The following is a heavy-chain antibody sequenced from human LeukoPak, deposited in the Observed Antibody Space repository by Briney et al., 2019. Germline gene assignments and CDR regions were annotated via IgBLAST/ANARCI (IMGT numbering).Heavy chain of an antibody. V-gene: IGHV3-23*01. D-gene: IGHD3-3*01. CDR1: GFTLSSYA. Sequence: GGSLRLSCTASGFTLSSYAMSWVRQAPGKGLEWVSTICGSGGSTYYADSVKGRFAISTDNSKNRLYLQMNSLRAEDTALYYCAKSSEDKFDFWSGSYTTYYYYYMDVWGKGATVTVSS. J-gene: IGHJ6*03. CDR3: AKSSEDKFDFWSGSYTTYYYYYMDV. CDR2: ICGSGGST.